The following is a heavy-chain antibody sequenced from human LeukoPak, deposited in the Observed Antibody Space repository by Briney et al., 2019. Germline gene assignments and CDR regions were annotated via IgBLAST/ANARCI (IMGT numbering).Heavy chain of an antibody. Sequence: GGSLRLSCAASGFTFSFYTMCWVRQAPGKGLEWVSGLSGSGGSTYYSDSVKGRFTISRDNSKNTLYLQIDFLTAEDTAVYYCARSPVAGPPNYFDYLGQGTLVTVSS. CDR3: ARSPVAGPPNYFDY. J-gene: IGHJ4*02. V-gene: IGHV3-23*01. CDR1: GFTFSFYT. D-gene: IGHD6-19*01. CDR2: LSGSGGST.